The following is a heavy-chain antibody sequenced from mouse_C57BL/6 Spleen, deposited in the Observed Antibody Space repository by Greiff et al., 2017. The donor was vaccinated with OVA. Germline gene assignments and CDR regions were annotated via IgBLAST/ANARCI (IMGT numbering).Heavy chain of an antibody. CDR2: IYPGSGST. D-gene: IGHD3-2*02. J-gene: IGHJ3*01. CDR3: AIDSSGWASFAY. CDR1: GYTFTSYW. V-gene: IGHV1-55*01. Sequence: VQLQQPGAELVKPGASVKMSCKASGYTFTSYWITWVKQRPGQGLEWIGDIYPGSGSTNYNEKFKSKATLTVDTSSSTAYMQLSSLTSEDSAVYYCAIDSSGWASFAYWGQGTLVTVSA.